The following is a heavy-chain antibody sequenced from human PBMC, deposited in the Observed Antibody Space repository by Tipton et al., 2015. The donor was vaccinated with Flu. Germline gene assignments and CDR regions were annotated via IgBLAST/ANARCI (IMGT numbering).Heavy chain of an antibody. V-gene: IGHV4-34*01. J-gene: IGHJ1*01. Sequence: GSLRLSCAASGFTVSSNYMSWVRQAPGKGLEWVGEINHSGSTNYNPSLKSRVTISVDTSKNQFSLKLSSVTAADTAVYYCARGRRYSYGDRDRYFQHWGQGTLVTVSS. D-gene: IGHD5-18*01. CDR1: GFTVSSNY. CDR3: ARGRRYSYGDRDRYFQH. CDR2: INHSGST.